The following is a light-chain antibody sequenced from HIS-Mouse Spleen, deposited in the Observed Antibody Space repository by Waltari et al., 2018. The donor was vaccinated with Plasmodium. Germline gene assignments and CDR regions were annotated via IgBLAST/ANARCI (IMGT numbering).Light chain of an antibody. Sequence: SYVLTQPPSVSVAPGKTARITCGGNNIGSKSVHWYQQKPGQAPVLVVYDDDDRPSGIPERFSGSNSGNTATLTISRVEAGDEADYCCQVWDSSSDHVVFGGGTKLTVL. CDR1: NIGSKS. V-gene: IGLV3-21*03. CDR3: QVWDSSSDHVV. J-gene: IGLJ2*01. CDR2: DDD.